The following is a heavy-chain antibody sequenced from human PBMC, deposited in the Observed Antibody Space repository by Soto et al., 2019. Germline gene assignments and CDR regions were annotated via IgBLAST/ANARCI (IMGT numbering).Heavy chain of an antibody. J-gene: IGHJ4*02. CDR1: GYSFNSHW. CDR3: ARRGVGATGGDY. CDR2: IYPGDSDT. V-gene: IGHV5-51*01. Sequence: GESLKISCKGSGYSFNSHWIGWVRQMPGKGLEWMGIIYPGDSDTRYSPSFQGQVTISADKSTNTAYLEWSSLKSSDTAMYYCARRGVGATGGDYWGQGTLVTVSS. D-gene: IGHD1-26*01.